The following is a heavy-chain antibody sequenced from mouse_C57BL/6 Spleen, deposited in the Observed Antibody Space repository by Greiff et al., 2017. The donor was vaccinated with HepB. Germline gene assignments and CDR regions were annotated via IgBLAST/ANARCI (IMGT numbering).Heavy chain of an antibody. V-gene: IGHV5-9*01. CDR2: ISGGGGNT. CDR1: GFTFSSYT. CDR3: ARQDGSSTWFAY. D-gene: IGHD1-1*01. J-gene: IGHJ3*01. Sequence: EVQGVESGGGLVKPGGSLKLSCAASGFTFSSYTMSWVRQTPEKRLEWVATISGGGGNTYYPDSVKGRFTISRDNAKNTLYLQMSSLRSEDTALYYCARQDGSSTWFAYWGQGTLVTVSA.